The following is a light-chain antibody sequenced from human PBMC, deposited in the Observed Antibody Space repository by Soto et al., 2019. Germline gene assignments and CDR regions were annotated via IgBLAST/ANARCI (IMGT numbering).Light chain of an antibody. CDR3: VQALQSPPWT. V-gene: IGKV2-28*01. J-gene: IGKJ1*01. CDR1: QSLLHSNGYNY. CDR2: LGS. Sequence: DIVVTQSPLTLPVTPGEPASISCRSSQSLLHSNGYNYLDWYLQKPGQSPQLLIYLGSNRASGVPDRFSGSGSGTDFTLKISRVEAEDVWVYYCVQALQSPPWTFGQGTKVEIK.